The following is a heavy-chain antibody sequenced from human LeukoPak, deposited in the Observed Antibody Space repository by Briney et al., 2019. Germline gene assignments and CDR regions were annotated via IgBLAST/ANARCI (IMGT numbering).Heavy chain of an antibody. CDR3: ASELSSSWDSSPGWFDP. J-gene: IGHJ5*02. CDR1: GYTFTGYY. CDR2: INPNSGGT. V-gene: IGHV1-2*02. Sequence: ASVKVSCKASGYTFTGYYMHWVRQAPGQGLEWMEWINPNSGGTNYAQKFQGRVTMTRDTSISTAYMELSRLRSDDTAVYYCASELSSSWDSSPGWFDPWGQGTLVTVSS. D-gene: IGHD6-13*01.